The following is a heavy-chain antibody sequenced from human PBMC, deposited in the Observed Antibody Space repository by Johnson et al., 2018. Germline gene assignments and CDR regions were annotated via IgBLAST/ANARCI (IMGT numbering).Heavy chain of an antibody. D-gene: IGHD3-10*01. Sequence: QLVESGGGLVQPGGSLRLSCAVSGFTFANYAMNWVRQAPGKGLEWVAVISDSGSSAYFADSVNGRFTISRDNSKNTMHLQMNSLRAEDTAVYYCAKDQISMDRGVGPLHIWGQGTRVIVSS. CDR2: ISDSGSSA. J-gene: IGHJ3*02. CDR3: AKDQISMDRGVGPLHI. V-gene: IGHV3-23*04. CDR1: GFTFANYA.